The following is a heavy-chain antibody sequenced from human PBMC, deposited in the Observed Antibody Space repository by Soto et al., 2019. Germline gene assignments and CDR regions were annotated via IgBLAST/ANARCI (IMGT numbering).Heavy chain of an antibody. CDR3: ARQNYDSWSGYGGWLDP. CDR1: GGSIRSSTHY. J-gene: IGHJ5*02. D-gene: IGHD3-3*01. CDR2: IAFSGST. Sequence: SETLSLTCTVSGGSIRSSTHYWGWIRQPPGKGLEWIGSIAFSGSTYYKMSLKSRVIISIDTSKNHFSLTLSSVTAADTAVYYCARQNYDSWSGYGGWLDPWGQGTLVTVSS. V-gene: IGHV4-39*01.